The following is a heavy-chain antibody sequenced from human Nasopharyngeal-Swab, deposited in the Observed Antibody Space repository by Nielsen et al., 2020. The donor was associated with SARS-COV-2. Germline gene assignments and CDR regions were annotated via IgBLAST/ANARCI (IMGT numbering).Heavy chain of an antibody. CDR2: IYPGDSDT. J-gene: IGHJ2*01. V-gene: IGHV5-51*01. CDR1: GYSFTSYW. D-gene: IGHD1-26*01. CDR3: ARLGTRPGWYFDL. Sequence: GESLKISCKGSGYSFTSYWIGWVRQMPGKGLEWMGIIYPGDSDTRYSPSFQGQATISADKSISTAYLQWSSLKASDTAMYYCARLGTRPGWYFDLWGRGTLVTVSS.